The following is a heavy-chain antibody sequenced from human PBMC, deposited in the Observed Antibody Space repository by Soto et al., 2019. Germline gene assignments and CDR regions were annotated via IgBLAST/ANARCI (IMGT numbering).Heavy chain of an antibody. J-gene: IGHJ3*02. Sequence: ASVKVSCKVSGYTLTELSMHWVRQAPGKGLEWMGGFDPEDGETIYAQKFQGRVTMTEDTSTDTAYVELSSLRSEDTAVYYCARKEYYYDSSGYSNDAFERWGQGTMVTVSS. CDR1: GYTLTELS. CDR3: ARKEYYYDSSGYSNDAFER. D-gene: IGHD3-22*01. CDR2: FDPEDGET. V-gene: IGHV1-24*01.